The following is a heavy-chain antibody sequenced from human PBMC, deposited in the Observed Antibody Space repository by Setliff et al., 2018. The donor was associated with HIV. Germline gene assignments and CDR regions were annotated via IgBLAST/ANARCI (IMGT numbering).Heavy chain of an antibody. CDR3: ARRGSSCDPWSGSHYLYYFDC. Sequence: SETLSLTCTVSGGSISSSSHHWSWIRQTPGKGLEWIGSIYYSGNSYYNPSLQSRVTISVDTSKNQFSLKLSSVSAADTAVYYCARRGSSCDPWSGSHYLYYFDCWVPETLLVTVSS. CDR1: GGSISSSSHH. J-gene: IGHJ4*03. CDR2: IYYSGNS. V-gene: IGHV4-39*01. D-gene: IGHD3-3*01.